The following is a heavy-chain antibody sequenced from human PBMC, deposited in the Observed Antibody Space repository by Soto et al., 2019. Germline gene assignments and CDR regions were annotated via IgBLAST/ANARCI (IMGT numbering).Heavy chain of an antibody. D-gene: IGHD3-3*01. J-gene: IGHJ5*02. CDR2: ISYDGSNK. Sequence: GGSLRLSCAASGFTFSSYGMHWVRQAPGKGLEWVAVISYDGSNKYYADSVKGRFTMSVDTSKNQFSLKLTSVTAADTAAYSCARLRYDGNSPSFDPWGQGTLVTVSS. CDR1: GFTFSSYG. CDR3: ARLRYDGNSPSFDP. V-gene: IGHV3-30*03.